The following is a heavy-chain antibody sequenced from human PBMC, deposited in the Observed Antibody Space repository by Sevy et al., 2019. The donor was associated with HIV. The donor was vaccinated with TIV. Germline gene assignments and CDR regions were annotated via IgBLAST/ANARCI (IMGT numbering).Heavy chain of an antibody. CDR1: GGSISSSSYY. CDR3: ARHSGIAAAGLGALDI. Sequence: SDTLSLTCTVSGGSISSSSYYWGWIRQPPGKGLEWIGSIYYSGSTYYNPSLKSRVTISVDTSKNQFSLKLSSVTAADTAVYYCARHSGIAAAGLGALDIWGQGTMVTVSS. CDR2: IYYSGST. D-gene: IGHD6-13*01. J-gene: IGHJ3*02. V-gene: IGHV4-39*01.